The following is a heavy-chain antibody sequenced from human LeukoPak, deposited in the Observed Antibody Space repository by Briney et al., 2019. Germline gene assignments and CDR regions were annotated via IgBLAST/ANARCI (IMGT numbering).Heavy chain of an antibody. CDR3: AREGGDGSYLSY. V-gene: IGHV3-48*01. J-gene: IGHJ4*02. CDR2: ISSVRTI. CDR1: RFTFSTYW. D-gene: IGHD1-26*01. Sequence: GGSLRLSCATSRFTFSTYWMSWVRQAPGKGLEWVSYISSVRTIYYADSVKGRFPISRDNAKNSLYLQMNSLRAEDTAVYYCAREGGDGSYLSYWGQGILVTVSS.